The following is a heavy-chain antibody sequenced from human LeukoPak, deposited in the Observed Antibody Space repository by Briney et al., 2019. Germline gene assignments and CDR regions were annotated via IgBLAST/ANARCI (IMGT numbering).Heavy chain of an antibody. J-gene: IGHJ4*02. V-gene: IGHV1-2*02. CDR2: INPHSGVT. CDR1: GGTFSSYA. D-gene: IGHD6-19*01. Sequence: VASVKVSCKASGGTFSSYAISWVRQARGQGLEWMGWINPHSGVTKYAQKFQGRVTVTRDTSISSASMEVSSLRSADTAVYYCARGQQWLEAFEHWGQGTLVTVSS. CDR3: ARGQQWLEAFEH.